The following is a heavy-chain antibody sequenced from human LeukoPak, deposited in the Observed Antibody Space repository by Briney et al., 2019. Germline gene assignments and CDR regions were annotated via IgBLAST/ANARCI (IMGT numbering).Heavy chain of an antibody. Sequence: GGSLRLSCAASGFTFSSYAMSWVRQAPGKGLEWVSAISGSGGSTYYADSVKGRFTISRDNSKNTLYLQMNSLRAEDTAVYYCARDSGALNSSSLYYYYYMDVWGKGTTVTVSS. J-gene: IGHJ6*03. CDR1: GFTFSSYA. D-gene: IGHD6-13*01. V-gene: IGHV3-23*01. CDR2: ISGSGGST. CDR3: ARDSGALNSSSLYYYYYMDV.